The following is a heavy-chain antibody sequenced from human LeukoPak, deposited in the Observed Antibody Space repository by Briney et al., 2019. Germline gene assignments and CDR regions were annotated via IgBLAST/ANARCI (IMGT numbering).Heavy chain of an antibody. CDR3: AGDRAYGSIDY. D-gene: IGHD3-10*01. CDR2: IYYSGST. J-gene: IGHJ4*02. CDR1: GGSISSGGYY. Sequence: SETLSLTCNVSGGSISSGGYYWSWIRQHPEKGLEWIGYIYYSGSTYYNPSLKSRITISVDTSKNQFSLKLSSVTAADTAMYYCAGDRAYGSIDYWGQGTLVTVSS. V-gene: IGHV4-31*03.